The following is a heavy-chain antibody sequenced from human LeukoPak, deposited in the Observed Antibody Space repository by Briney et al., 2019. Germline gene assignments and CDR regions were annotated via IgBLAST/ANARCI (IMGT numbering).Heavy chain of an antibody. D-gene: IGHD3-22*01. Sequence: PGGSLRLSCAASGFTFGAYTINWVRQAPGKGLEWVSCIFSRSESILYADSVKGRFTISRDNAKNSLYLQMDSLRVEDTAVYYCARDFFHSSDSRPFDYWGQGTPVTVSS. V-gene: IGHV3-21*01. J-gene: IGHJ4*02. CDR3: ARDFFHSSDSRPFDY. CDR2: IFSRSESI. CDR1: GFTFGAYT.